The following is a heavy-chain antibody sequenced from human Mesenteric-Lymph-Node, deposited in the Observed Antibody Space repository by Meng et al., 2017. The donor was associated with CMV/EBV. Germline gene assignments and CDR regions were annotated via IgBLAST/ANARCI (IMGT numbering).Heavy chain of an antibody. J-gene: IGHJ4*02. D-gene: IGHD3-10*01. CDR2: IYYSGST. V-gene: IGHV4-31*03. CDR1: GGSISSGGYY. CDR3: ARGGDPPY. Sequence: SETLSLTCTVSGGSISSGGYYWSWIRQHPGKGLEWIGYIYYSGSTYYNPSLKSRVTISVDTSKNQVSLELSSVTAADTAVYYCARGGDPPYWGQGTLVTVSS.